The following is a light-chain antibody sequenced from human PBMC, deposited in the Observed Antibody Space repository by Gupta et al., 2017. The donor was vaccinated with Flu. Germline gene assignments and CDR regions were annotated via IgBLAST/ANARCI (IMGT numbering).Light chain of an antibody. CDR1: QSVSST. CDR2: DAS. V-gene: IGKV3-11*01. J-gene: IGKJ4*01. CDR3: RHRGNWRPT. Sequence: PATLSLSPGEGATLSCSARQSVSSTLAWYHLKPGRAPMLLIYDASTRASGIPARFSGSGSATDFTLTFSSREPEDFAVYYCRHRGNWRPTFGGGTRVEIK.